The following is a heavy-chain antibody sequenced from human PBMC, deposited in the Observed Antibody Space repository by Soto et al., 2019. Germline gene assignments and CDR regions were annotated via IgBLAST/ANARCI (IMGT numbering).Heavy chain of an antibody. D-gene: IGHD2-15*01. CDR1: GFTFSSYT. CDR2: ITSGSSYM. CDR3: ARRICGASSCYSDDD. Sequence: GGSLRLSCAASGFTFSSYTMNWVRQAPGKGLEWVSSITSGSSYMYYTDSVRGRFTISRDNAKNSLYLQMNSLRVEDTAVYYCARRICGASSCYSDDDWGQGTLVTVSS. V-gene: IGHV3-21*01. J-gene: IGHJ4*02.